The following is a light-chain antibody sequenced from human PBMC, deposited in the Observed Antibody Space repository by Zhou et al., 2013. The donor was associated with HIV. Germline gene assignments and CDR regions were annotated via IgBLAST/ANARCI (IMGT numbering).Light chain of an antibody. V-gene: IGKV3-15*01. J-gene: IGKJ2*01. CDR1: QSISSS. CDR3: QHYGVSPYT. Sequence: ETVMTQSPDTLSVSPGGRATLSCRASQSISSSLVWYQQRPGQAPRLLIYDISTRATGIPARFSGSGSGTEFTLTISSLQSEDFAVYYCQHYGVSPYTFGPGTKLEI. CDR2: DIS.